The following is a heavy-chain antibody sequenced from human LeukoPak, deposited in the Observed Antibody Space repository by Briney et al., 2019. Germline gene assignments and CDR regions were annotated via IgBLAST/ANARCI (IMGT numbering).Heavy chain of an antibody. CDR1: GYTFTSYY. CDR2: INPSGGST. V-gene: IGHV1-46*01. D-gene: IGHD3-10*01. CDR3: AREGGWFGELYYYYYMDV. Sequence: SVKVSCKASGYTFTSYYMHWVRQAPGQGLEWMGIINPSGGSTSYAQKFQGRVTMTRDTSTSTVYMELRSLRSEDTAVYYCAREGGWFGELYYYYYMDVWGKGTTVTVSS. J-gene: IGHJ6*03.